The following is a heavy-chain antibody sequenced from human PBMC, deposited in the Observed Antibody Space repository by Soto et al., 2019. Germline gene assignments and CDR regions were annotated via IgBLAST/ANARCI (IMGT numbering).Heavy chain of an antibody. CDR2: IDPSDSYT. J-gene: IGHJ6*02. D-gene: IGHD4-17*01. CDR3: ARRAVTTIYYYGMDV. CDR1: GYSFTSYW. Sequence: GESLKISCKGSGYSFTSYWISWVRQMPGKGLEWMGRIDPSDSYTNYSPSFQGHVTISADKSISTAYLRWSSLKASDTAMYYCARRAVTTIYYYGMDVWGQGTTVTVSS. V-gene: IGHV5-10-1*01.